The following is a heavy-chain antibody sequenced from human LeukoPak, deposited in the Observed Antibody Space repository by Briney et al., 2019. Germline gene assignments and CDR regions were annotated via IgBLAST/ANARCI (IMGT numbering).Heavy chain of an antibody. J-gene: IGHJ4*02. Sequence: GGSLRLSCAASRFTFSTYGKHWVGQAPGEGLEWVSFIRYDGSNKYYADSVKGRFTISRDNSKNTLYLQMNSLRVEDTAVYYCAKVDGYNVGYWGQGTLVTVSS. CDR2: IRYDGSNK. V-gene: IGHV3-30*02. CDR3: AKVDGYNVGY. D-gene: IGHD5-24*01. CDR1: RFTFSTYG.